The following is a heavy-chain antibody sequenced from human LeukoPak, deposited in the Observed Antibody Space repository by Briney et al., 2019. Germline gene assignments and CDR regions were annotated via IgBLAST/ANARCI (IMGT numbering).Heavy chain of an antibody. CDR2: IKSKTDVGTT. D-gene: IGHD1-1*01. Sequence: PGGSLRLSCAASGFTFSNAWMSWVRQAPGKGLEWVGRIKSKTDVGTTDNAAPVKGRFTISRDDSKNTLYLQMNSLKTEDTAVYYCTTGETGTYFDYWGQGTLVIVSS. CDR3: TTGETGTYFDY. CDR1: GFTFSNAW. V-gene: IGHV3-15*01. J-gene: IGHJ4*02.